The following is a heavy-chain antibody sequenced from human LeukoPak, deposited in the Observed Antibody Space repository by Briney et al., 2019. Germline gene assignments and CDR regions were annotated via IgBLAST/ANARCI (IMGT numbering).Heavy chain of an antibody. CDR3: TRWGIAEAGQRGFDY. CDR1: GFTLRNHD. CDR2: TSSTGRTM. J-gene: IGHJ4*02. V-gene: IGHV3-48*03. Sequence: PGGSLRLSCAASGFTLRNHDMNWVRQAPGKGLEWVAYTSSTGRTMYYADSVKGRITTSRDNAKNSLYLQMNSLRVEDTAVYYCTRWGIAEAGQRGFDYWGQGALVTVSS. D-gene: IGHD6-19*01.